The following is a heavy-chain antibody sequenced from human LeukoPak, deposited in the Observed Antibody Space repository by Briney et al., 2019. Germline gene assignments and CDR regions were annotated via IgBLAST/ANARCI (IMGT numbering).Heavy chain of an antibody. CDR2: ISSSGSTI. V-gene: IGHV3-11*01. CDR3: ASQYDFWSGYYDY. CDR1: GFTFSDYY. J-gene: IGHJ4*02. Sequence: GGSLRLSCAASGFTFSDYYTSWIRQAPGKGLEWVSYISSSGSTIYYADSVKGRFTISRDNAKNSLYLQMNSLRAEDTAVYYCASQYDFWSGYYDYWGQGTLVTVSS. D-gene: IGHD3-3*01.